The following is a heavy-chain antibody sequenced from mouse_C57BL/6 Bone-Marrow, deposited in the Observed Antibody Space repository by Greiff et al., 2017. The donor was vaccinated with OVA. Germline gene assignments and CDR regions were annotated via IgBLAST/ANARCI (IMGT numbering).Heavy chain of an antibody. Sequence: EVQVVESGGGLVKPGGSLKLSCAASGFTFSSYAMSWVRQTPEKRLEWVATISDGGSYTYYPDNVKGRFTISRDNAKNNLYLQMSHLKSEDTAMYYCARGVYYGSSYDYWGQGTTLTVSS. CDR2: ISDGGSYT. J-gene: IGHJ2*01. D-gene: IGHD1-1*01. V-gene: IGHV5-4*01. CDR1: GFTFSSYA. CDR3: ARGVYYGSSYDY.